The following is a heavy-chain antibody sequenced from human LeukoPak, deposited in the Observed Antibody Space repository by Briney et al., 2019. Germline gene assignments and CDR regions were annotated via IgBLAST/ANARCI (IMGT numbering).Heavy chain of an antibody. CDR2: MNPNNGNT. J-gene: IGHJ5*02. V-gene: IGHV1-8*02. D-gene: IGHD6-19*01. Sequence: ASVKVSCKASGYTFTSYDINWVRQATGQGLEWMGWMNPNNGNTGYAQKFQGRVTMTRNTSISTAYMELSSLGSEDTAVYYCARDSSGWYHWFDPWGQGTLVTVSS. CDR3: ARDSSGWYHWFDP. CDR1: GYTFTSYD.